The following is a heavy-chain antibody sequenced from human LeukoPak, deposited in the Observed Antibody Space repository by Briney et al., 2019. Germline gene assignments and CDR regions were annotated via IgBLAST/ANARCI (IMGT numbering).Heavy chain of an antibody. V-gene: IGHV4-59*08. Sequence: SETLSLTCTVSGGSISSYYWSWIRQPPGKGLEWIGYIYYSGSTNYNPSLKSRVTISVDTSKNQFSLRLTSVTAADAAVYYCARVLRDGHNDPFDNWGQGTLVTVSS. CDR1: GGSISSYY. CDR2: IYYSGST. J-gene: IGHJ4*02. D-gene: IGHD5-24*01. CDR3: ARVLRDGHNDPFDN.